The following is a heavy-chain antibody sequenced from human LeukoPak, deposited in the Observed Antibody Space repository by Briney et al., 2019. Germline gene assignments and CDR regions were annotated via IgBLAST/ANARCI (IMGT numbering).Heavy chain of an antibody. J-gene: IGHJ4*02. D-gene: IGHD1-26*01. V-gene: IGHV3-9*01. Sequence: GGSLILSCVVSGFIFDDYAMHWVRQGPGKALEWVSVISWDGNKVAYANSVKGRFTISRDNAKNSLYLQMTSLRPEDTAFYYCAKDRPVATTLHHFDHWGLGTLVTVSS. CDR1: GFIFDDYA. CDR2: ISWDGNKV. CDR3: AKDRPVATTLHHFDH.